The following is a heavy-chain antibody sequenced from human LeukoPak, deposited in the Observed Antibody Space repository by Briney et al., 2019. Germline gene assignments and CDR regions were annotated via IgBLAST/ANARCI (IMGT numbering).Heavy chain of an antibody. CDR1: GGSFSDYY. V-gene: IGHV4-34*01. CDR3: ARRFDY. CDR2: INHREST. J-gene: IGHJ4*02. Sequence: SETLSLTCAVFGGSFSDYYWSWIRQPPGKGLEWIGEINHRESTNYNPSLKSRVTILVDTSKNQFSLKLSSVTAADTAVYYCARRFDYWGQGTLVTVSS.